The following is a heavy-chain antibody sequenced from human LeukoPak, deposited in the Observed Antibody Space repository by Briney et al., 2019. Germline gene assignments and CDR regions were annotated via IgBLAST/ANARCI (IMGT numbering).Heavy chain of an antibody. Sequence: ASVKVSCKGSGYSFNSFGISWVRQAPGQGLEWMGWIGGYNGNTNSAQKFQDRIIMTTDTSTSTAYMELSSLRSEDTAVYYCARVLPPRHIVVVTAIGSGDWYFDLWGRGTLVTVSS. CDR3: ARVLPPRHIVVVTAIGSGDWYFDL. CDR2: IGGYNGNT. J-gene: IGHJ2*01. CDR1: GYSFNSFG. V-gene: IGHV1-18*01. D-gene: IGHD2-21*02.